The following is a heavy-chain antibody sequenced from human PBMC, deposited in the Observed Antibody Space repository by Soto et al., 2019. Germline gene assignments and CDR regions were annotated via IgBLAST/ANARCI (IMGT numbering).Heavy chain of an antibody. D-gene: IGHD3-22*01. CDR1: GFAFSIYW. J-gene: IGHJ4*02. V-gene: IGHV3-7*01. CDR2: IRQDGGEK. CDR3: ARGGTSMIVVGAFDD. Sequence: EVQLVESGGGLFRPGGSRRLPFAASGFAFSIYWMSGVGQAPGKGLDWGATIRQDGGEKYYVDSGKGRLTISRDKAKNSLYLQMNSLRAEDTAVYHCARGGTSMIVVGAFDDWGQGALVTVSS.